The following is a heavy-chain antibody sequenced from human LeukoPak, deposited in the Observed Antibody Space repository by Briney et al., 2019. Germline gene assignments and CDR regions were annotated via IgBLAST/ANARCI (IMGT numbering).Heavy chain of an antibody. J-gene: IGHJ6*02. Sequence: QPGGPRRLSCAAPGFTFSSYAMNWVRQAPGKGLEYVSAISSNVGSTYYANSVKGRFTISRDNSKNTLYLQMGSLRAEDMAVYYCARAYSDYYYYGMDVWGQGTTVTVSS. CDR2: ISSNVGST. CDR1: GFTFSSYA. V-gene: IGHV3-64*01. CDR3: ARAYSDYYYYGMDV. D-gene: IGHD2-21*01.